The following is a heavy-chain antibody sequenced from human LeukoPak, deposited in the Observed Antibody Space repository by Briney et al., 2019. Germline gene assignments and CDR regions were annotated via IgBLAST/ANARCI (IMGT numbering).Heavy chain of an antibody. D-gene: IGHD6-19*01. CDR3: ARTHSSGWYSVGYYYMDV. CDR2: INPSGGST. J-gene: IGHJ6*03. CDR1: GYTFTSYY. Sequence: ASVKVSCKASGYTFTSYYMHWVRQAPGQGLEWMGIINPSGGSTSYAQKFQGRVTMTRDMSTSTAYMDLRSLRSDDTAVYYCARTHSSGWYSVGYYYMDVWGKGTTVTVSS. V-gene: IGHV1-46*01.